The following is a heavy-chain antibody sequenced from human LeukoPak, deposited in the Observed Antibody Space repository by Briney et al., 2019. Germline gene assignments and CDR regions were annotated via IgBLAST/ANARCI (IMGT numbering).Heavy chain of an antibody. CDR3: AKGEGDY. CDR2: IYSSGST. Sequence: SETLSLTCSVSGDSITTYYWNWIRQPAGKGLEWIGRIYSSGSTTYNPSLKSRVTMSVDTSKNQFSLKLSSVTAADTAVYYCAKGEGDYWGQGTLVTVSS. CDR1: GDSITTYY. J-gene: IGHJ4*02. V-gene: IGHV4-4*07. D-gene: IGHD2-21*01.